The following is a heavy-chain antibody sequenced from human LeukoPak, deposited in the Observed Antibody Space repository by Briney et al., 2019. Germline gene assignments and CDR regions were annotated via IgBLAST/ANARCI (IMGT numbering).Heavy chain of an antibody. CDR1: GFTFSSYG. CDR3: ARDSTTGQQLVDY. J-gene: IGHJ4*02. V-gene: IGHV3-30*03. Sequence: GGSLRLSCAASGFTFSSYGMHWVRQAPGKGLEWVAVISYDGSNKYYADSVKGRFTISRDNAKNSLYLQMNSLRAEDTAVYYCARDSTTGQQLVDYWGQGTLVTVSS. CDR2: ISYDGSNK. D-gene: IGHD6-13*01.